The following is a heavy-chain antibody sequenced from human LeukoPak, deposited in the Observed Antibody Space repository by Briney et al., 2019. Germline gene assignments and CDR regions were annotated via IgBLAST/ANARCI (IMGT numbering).Heavy chain of an antibody. CDR1: GFTLSSYW. CDR2: IDTDGSST. CDR3: TRGLQGIDY. V-gene: IGHV3-74*01. Sequence: PGGSLRLSCAASGFTLSSYWMHWVRQAPRKGLVWVSRIDTDGSSTNYADSVKGRFTISRDNAKNTLYLQMNSLRAEDTAVYYCTRGLQGIDYWGQGTLVTVSS. D-gene: IGHD4-11*01. J-gene: IGHJ4*02.